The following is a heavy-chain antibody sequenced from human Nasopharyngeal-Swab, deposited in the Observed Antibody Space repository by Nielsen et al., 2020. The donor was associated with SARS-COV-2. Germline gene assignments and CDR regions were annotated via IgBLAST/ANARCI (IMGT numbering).Heavy chain of an antibody. V-gene: IGHV3-23*01. Sequence: GESLKISCAASGFTFSTYEMSWVRQAPGKGLEWVSGISGSGESTHYADSVKGRFTISRDNSKNTLYLQMNSLRAEDTAVYYFPKDSWFGELSLDYWGQGTLVTVSS. J-gene: IGHJ4*02. CDR1: GFTFSTYE. CDR2: ISGSGEST. D-gene: IGHD3-10*01. CDR3: PKDSWFGELSLDY.